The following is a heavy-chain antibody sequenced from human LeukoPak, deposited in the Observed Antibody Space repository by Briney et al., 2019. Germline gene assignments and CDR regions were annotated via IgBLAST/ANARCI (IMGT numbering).Heavy chain of an antibody. Sequence: GRTLRLSCAASGFTFSNYGMHWVRQAPGKALEWVAVISYEGSDKYYADSVKGRFTISRDNSKNTLYLQMNSLRADDTAVYYCARDYYDSSGYYFLDYWGQGTLVTVSS. D-gene: IGHD3-22*01. CDR3: ARDYYDSSGYYFLDY. CDR1: GFTFSNYG. J-gene: IGHJ4*02. V-gene: IGHV3-30*03. CDR2: ISYEGSDK.